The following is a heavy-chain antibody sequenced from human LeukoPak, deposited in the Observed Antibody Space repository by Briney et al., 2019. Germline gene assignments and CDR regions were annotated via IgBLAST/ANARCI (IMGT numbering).Heavy chain of an antibody. CDR1: GFAFSSYA. D-gene: IGHD3-10*01. CDR3: AKDLSLLDWFGEPDAFDF. V-gene: IGHV3-23*01. J-gene: IGHJ3*01. CDR2: ISNSDDTT. Sequence: GGSLRLSCAASGFAFSSYAMSWVRQAPGKGLEWVSTISNSDDTTTYGDSVKGRFTISRDNSKNTVYLQMDSLRVEDTAVYYCAKDLSLLDWFGEPDAFDFWGQGTMVTVSS.